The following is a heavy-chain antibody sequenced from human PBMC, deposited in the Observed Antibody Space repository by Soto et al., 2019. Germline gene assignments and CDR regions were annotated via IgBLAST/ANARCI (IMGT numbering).Heavy chain of an antibody. CDR1: GGSISNSSYL. CDR3: ARGDYLAAPGTIDY. Sequence: SETLSLTCTVSGGSISNSSYLWGWIRQPPGKGLQWIGSVSHIGSTNYNPSLKSRVTISVDTSKNQFSLRLNSVTAADTAFYYCARGDYLAAPGTIDYWGQGTLVTVSS. V-gene: IGHV4-39*07. D-gene: IGHD6-13*01. CDR2: VSHIGST. J-gene: IGHJ4*02.